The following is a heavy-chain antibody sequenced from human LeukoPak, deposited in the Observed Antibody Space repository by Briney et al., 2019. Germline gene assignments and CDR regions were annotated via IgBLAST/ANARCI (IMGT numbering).Heavy chain of an antibody. CDR3: ASNHDYGGNSLSFGAFDI. CDR1: GGTFSSYT. V-gene: IGHV1-69*02. Sequence: GASVKVSCKASGGTFSSYTISWVRQAPGQGLEWMGRIIPILGIANYAQKFQGRVTITADKSTSTAYMELSSLRSEDTAVYYCASNHDYGGNSLSFGAFDIWGQGTMVTVSS. CDR2: IIPILGIA. D-gene: IGHD4-23*01. J-gene: IGHJ3*02.